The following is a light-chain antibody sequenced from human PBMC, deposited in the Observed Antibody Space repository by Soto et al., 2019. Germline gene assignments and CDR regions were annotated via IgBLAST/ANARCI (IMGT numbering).Light chain of an antibody. CDR2: GAS. J-gene: IGKJ4*01. CDR3: QQYYDWPLVT. Sequence: EIVMTQSPATLSVSPGARATLSCRASQSISSNLAWYQQKPGQAPRLLIYGASTRDTHIPDRFSGTGSETEFTLSVSSLQSEDFAIYYCQQYYDWPLVTFGGGTKVDI. V-gene: IGKV3-15*01. CDR1: QSISSN.